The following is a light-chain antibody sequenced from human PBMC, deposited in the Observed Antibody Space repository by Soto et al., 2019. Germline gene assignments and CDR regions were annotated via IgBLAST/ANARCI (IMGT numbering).Light chain of an antibody. Sequence: QSALAQPASVSGSPGQSTPISGTGTTSDVGGYNYVSWYQQHPGKVPKLLIHEVSNRPSGVSNRFSGSKSGNTASLTISGLQAEDEADYYCLSKTSTISYVFGTGTKVTVL. CDR2: EVS. CDR1: TSDVGGYNY. CDR3: LSKTSTISYV. J-gene: IGLJ1*01. V-gene: IGLV2-14*01.